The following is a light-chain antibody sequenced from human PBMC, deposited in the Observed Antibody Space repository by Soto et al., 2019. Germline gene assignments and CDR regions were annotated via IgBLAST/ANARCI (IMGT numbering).Light chain of an antibody. V-gene: IGLV2-23*01. CDR2: EGS. CDR3: SSYAGSTNTVV. J-gene: IGLJ2*01. Sequence: QSTLTQPASVSGSPGQSITIACTGTSHDVGSYNLVSWYQQHPGKAPKLLIYEGSKRPSGVSNRFSGSKSGNTASLTISGLQAEDEADYYCSSYAGSTNTVVFGGGTKLTVL. CDR1: SHDVGSYNL.